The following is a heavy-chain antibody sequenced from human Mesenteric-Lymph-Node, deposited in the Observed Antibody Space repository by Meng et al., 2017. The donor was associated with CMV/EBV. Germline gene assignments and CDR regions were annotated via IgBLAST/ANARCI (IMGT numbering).Heavy chain of an antibody. D-gene: IGHD2-15*01. CDR2: INHSGST. J-gene: IGHJ4*02. Sequence: SFSGYYWSCIRQPPGKGLEWIGEINHSGSTNYNPSLKSRVTISVDTSKNQFSLKLSSVTAADTAVYYCARVSRYCSGGSCYGLYYFDYWGQGTLVTVSS. CDR1: SFSGYY. CDR3: ARVSRYCSGGSCYGLYYFDY. V-gene: IGHV4-34*01.